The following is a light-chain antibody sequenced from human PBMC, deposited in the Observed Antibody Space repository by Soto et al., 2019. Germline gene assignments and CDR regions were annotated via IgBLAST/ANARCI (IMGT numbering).Light chain of an antibody. CDR3: SSYTSSNTVV. CDR2: DVT. Sequence: QSALTQPASMSGSPGQSITISCTGTSSDVGTFNYVSWYQQHPGKAPKLMIYDVTNRPSGVSNRFSGSKSGNTASLTISGLQAEYEADYYCSSYTSSNTVVFGGGTKVTVL. J-gene: IGLJ3*02. V-gene: IGLV2-14*01. CDR1: SSDVGTFNY.